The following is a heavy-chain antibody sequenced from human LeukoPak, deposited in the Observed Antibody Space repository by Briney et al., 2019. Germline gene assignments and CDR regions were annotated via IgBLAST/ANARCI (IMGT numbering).Heavy chain of an antibody. V-gene: IGHV1-46*01. D-gene: IGHD1-26*01. Sequence: VSVKVSCKASGYTFTSYYMHWVRQAPGQGLEWMGIINPSGGSTSYAQKFQGRVTMTRDTSTSTFYMELSSLRSEDTAVYYCARVVGVGATDFDYWGQGTLVTVSS. CDR2: INPSGGST. CDR3: ARVVGVGATDFDY. CDR1: GYTFTSYY. J-gene: IGHJ4*02.